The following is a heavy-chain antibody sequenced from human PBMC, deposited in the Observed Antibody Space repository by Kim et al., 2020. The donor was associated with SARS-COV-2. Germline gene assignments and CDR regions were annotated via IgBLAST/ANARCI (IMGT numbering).Heavy chain of an antibody. CDR1: GFTFSSYG. V-gene: IGHV3-30*18. CDR3: AKTGYCSSTSCGNYYYYMDV. D-gene: IGHD2-2*01. CDR2: ISYDGSNK. Sequence: GGSLRLSCAASGFTFSSYGMHWVRQAPGKGLEWVAGISYDGSNKYYADSVKGRFTISRDNSKNTLYLQMNSLRAEDTAVYYCAKTGYCSSTSCGNYYYYMDVWGKGTTVTVSS. J-gene: IGHJ6*03.